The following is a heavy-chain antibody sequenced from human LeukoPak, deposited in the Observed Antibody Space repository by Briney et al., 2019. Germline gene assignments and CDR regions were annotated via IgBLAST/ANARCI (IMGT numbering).Heavy chain of an antibody. CDR3: AKAMMYYDFWSGMDAFDI. V-gene: IGHV3-23*01. D-gene: IGHD3-3*01. CDR2: VSGSGHST. J-gene: IGHJ3*02. Sequence: GGSLRLSCAASGFTFSSYAMSWVRQAQGKGLEWVSGVSGSGHSTYYADSVKGRFTISRDNSKNTLYLQMNSLRAEDTAVYYCAKAMMYYDFWSGMDAFDIWGQGTMVTVSS. CDR1: GFTFSSYA.